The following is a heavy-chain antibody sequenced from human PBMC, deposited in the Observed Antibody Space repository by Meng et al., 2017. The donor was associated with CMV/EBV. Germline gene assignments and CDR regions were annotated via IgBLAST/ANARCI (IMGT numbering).Heavy chain of an antibody. CDR3: ARDRNWNYYEISANLDY. CDR2: INPSGGST. V-gene: IGHV1-46*01. Sequence: ASVKVSCKASGYTFTSYYMHWVRQAPGQGLEWMGIINPSGGSTSYAQKFQGRVTMTRDTSTSTVYMELSSLRSDDTAVYYCARDRNWNYYEISANLDYWGQGTLVTVSS. J-gene: IGHJ4*02. D-gene: IGHD1-7*01. CDR1: GYTFTSYY.